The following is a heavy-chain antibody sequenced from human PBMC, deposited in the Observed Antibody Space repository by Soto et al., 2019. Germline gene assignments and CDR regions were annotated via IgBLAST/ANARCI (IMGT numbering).Heavy chain of an antibody. J-gene: IGHJ4*02. D-gene: IGHD3-10*01. Sequence: SGPTLVNPTQTLTLTCTFSGFSLGTNEVGVGWIRQPPGKALEWLAIIYWDDDKRYSPLLKTRLTVTKDTSKNQVVLTLTNMGAVDTGTYYCARLKDLYLTFDYWGQGSLVTVSS. CDR1: GFSLGTNEVG. CDR3: ARLKDLYLTFDY. V-gene: IGHV2-5*02. CDR2: IYWDDDK.